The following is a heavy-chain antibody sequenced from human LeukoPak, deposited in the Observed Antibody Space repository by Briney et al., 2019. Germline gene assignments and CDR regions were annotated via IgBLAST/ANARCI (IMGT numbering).Heavy chain of an antibody. V-gene: IGHV4-4*07. J-gene: IGHJ4*02. CDR3: AREHRDYEGSGYYVDY. Sequence: PSETLSLTCTVSGGSISGYCWNWIRQPAGKGLEWIGRIYNSGSTDYNSSLRCRLTMSVDTSKSQFSLKLTSVTAADTAVYYCAREHRDYEGSGYYVDYWGQGTLVTVSS. CDR1: GGSISGYC. D-gene: IGHD3-3*01. CDR2: IYNSGST.